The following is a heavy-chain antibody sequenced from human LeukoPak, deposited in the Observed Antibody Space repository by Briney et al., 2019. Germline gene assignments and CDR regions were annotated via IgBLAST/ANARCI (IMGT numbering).Heavy chain of an antibody. CDR3: ARNPHNCGGDCNWFDP. Sequence: ASVKVSCKASGYTFTGYYMHWVRQAPGQGLEWMGWINPNSGGTNYAQKFQGRVTMTRNTSISTAYMELSSLRSEDTAVYYCARNPHNCGGDCNWFDPWGQGTLVTVSS. CDR1: GYTFTGYY. D-gene: IGHD2-21*02. V-gene: IGHV1-2*02. CDR2: INPNSGGT. J-gene: IGHJ5*02.